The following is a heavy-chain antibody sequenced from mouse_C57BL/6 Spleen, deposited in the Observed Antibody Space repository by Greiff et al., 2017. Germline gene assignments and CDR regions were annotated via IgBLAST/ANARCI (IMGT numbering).Heavy chain of an antibody. CDR1: GYAFTNYL. Sequence: VQLVESGAELVRPGTSVKVSCKASGYAFTNYLIEWVKQRPGQGLEWIGVINPGCGGTNYTEKFKGKATQTADKSSSTAYMQLSSLTSEDSSVYFCARRGLLDAIDYWGQGTSVTVSS. D-gene: IGHD2-3*01. V-gene: IGHV1-54*01. CDR3: ARRGLLDAIDY. CDR2: INPGCGGT. J-gene: IGHJ4*01.